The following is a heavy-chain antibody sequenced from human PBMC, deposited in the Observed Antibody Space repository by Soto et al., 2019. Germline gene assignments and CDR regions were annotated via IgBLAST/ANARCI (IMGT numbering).Heavy chain of an antibody. Sequence: GGFLRLSCAASGFTFSSYAMSWVRQAPGKGLEWVSAISGSGGSTYYADSVKGRFTISRDNSKNTLYLQMNSLRAEDTAVYYCAKDRQWLVQYFQHWGQGTLVTVSS. D-gene: IGHD6-19*01. J-gene: IGHJ1*01. CDR1: GFTFSSYA. V-gene: IGHV3-23*01. CDR2: ISGSGGST. CDR3: AKDRQWLVQYFQH.